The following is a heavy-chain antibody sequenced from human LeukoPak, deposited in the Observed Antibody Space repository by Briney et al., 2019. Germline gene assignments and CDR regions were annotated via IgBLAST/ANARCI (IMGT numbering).Heavy chain of an antibody. D-gene: IGHD6-6*01. CDR2: INPNSGGT. CDR3: ARERIAARRGTPGY. CDR1: GYTFTGYY. V-gene: IGHV1-2*02. Sequence: ASVKVSCKASGYTFTGYYMHWVRQAPGPGLEWMGWINPNSGGTNYAQKFQGRVTMTRDTSISTAYMELSRLRSDDTAVYYCARERIAARRGTPGYWGQGTLVTVSS. J-gene: IGHJ4*02.